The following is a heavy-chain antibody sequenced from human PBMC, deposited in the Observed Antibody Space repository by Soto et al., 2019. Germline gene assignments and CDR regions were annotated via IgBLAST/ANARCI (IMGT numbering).Heavy chain of an antibody. Sequence: GESLKISCKGSGYSFSSYWIAWVRQMPGKGLEWMGIVYPGDSDTRYSPSFQGQVTISADKSISTAFLQWSSLKASDTAIYFCAKYVLPGGGTRRGIDVWGQGTTVTVSS. D-gene: IGHD1-7*01. CDR2: VYPGDSDT. CDR1: GYSFSSYW. V-gene: IGHV5-51*01. J-gene: IGHJ6*02. CDR3: AKYVLPGGGTRRGIDV.